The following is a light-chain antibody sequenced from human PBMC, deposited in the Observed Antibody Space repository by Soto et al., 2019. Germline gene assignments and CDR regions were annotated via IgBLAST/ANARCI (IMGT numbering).Light chain of an antibody. CDR2: LGS. J-gene: IGKJ1*01. V-gene: IGKV2-28*01. CDR1: QSLLHSNGYNY. CDR3: MHALQTV. Sequence: DIVMTQSPLSLPVTPGEPASISCRSSQSLLHSNGYNYLDWYLQKQGQSPQLLIYLGSNRASGVPDRFSGSGSGTDFTLKISRVEAEDVGVYYCMHALQTVFGQGTKGEIK.